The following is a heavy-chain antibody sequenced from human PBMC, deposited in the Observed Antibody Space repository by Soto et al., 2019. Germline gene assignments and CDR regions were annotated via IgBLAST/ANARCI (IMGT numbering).Heavy chain of an antibody. CDR3: ARGRYDDFWRGYYGSHDGYYGMDV. V-gene: IGHV1-8*01. CDR2: MNPNSGNT. D-gene: IGHD3-3*01. J-gene: IGHJ6*02. Sequence: ASVKVSCKASGYTFTSYDINWVRQATGQGLEWMGWMNPNSGNTGYEQKFQGRVTMTRNTSISTAYMELSSLRSEDTDVYYCARGRYDDFWRGYYGSHDGYYGMDVWGQGTTVTVSS. CDR1: GYTFTSYD.